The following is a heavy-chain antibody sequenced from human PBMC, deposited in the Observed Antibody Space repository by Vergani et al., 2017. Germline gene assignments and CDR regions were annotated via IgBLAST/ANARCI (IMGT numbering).Heavy chain of an antibody. D-gene: IGHD2/OR15-2a*01. CDR1: GGSISSSSYY. CDR3: ARRIVPPVPDDAFDI. J-gene: IGHJ3*02. V-gene: IGHV4-39*01. CDR2: IYYSGST. Sequence: QLQLQESGPGLVKPSETLSLTCTVSGGSISSSSYYWGWIRQPPGKGLEWIGSIYYSGSTYYNPSLKSRVTISVDTSNNQFSLKLSSVTAADTAVYYCARRIVPPVPDDAFDIWGQGTMVTVSS.